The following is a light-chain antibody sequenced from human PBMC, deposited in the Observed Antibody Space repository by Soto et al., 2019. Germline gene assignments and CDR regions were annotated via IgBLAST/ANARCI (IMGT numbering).Light chain of an antibody. CDR2: DVS. CDR3: CSYAGRYTWV. V-gene: IGLV2-11*01. J-gene: IGLJ3*02. CDR1: SSDVGNFNY. Sequence: QSVLTQPRSVSGSPGQSVTISCTGTSSDVGNFNYVSWYQHHPGKAPKLMIYDVSMRPSGVPDRFSGSKSGNTASLTISGLQAEDEADYYCCSYAGRYTWVFGGGTKVTVL.